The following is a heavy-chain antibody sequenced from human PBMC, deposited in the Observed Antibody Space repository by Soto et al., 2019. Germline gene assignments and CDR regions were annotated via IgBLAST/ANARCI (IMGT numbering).Heavy chain of an antibody. Sequence: QVQLVESGGGVVQPGRSLRLSCAASGFTFSSYGMHWVRQAPGEGLEWVAVISYDGSNKYYADSVKGRFTISRDNSKNTLYLQMNSLRAEDTAVYYCAKDVEQQLVRTLYGMDVWGQGTTVTVSS. CDR1: GFTFSSYG. J-gene: IGHJ6*02. CDR3: AKDVEQQLVRTLYGMDV. D-gene: IGHD6-13*01. CDR2: ISYDGSNK. V-gene: IGHV3-30*18.